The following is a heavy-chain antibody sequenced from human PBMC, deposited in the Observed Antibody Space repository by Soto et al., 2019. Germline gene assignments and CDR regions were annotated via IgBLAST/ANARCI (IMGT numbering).Heavy chain of an antibody. J-gene: IGHJ4*02. V-gene: IGHV3-30*18. CDR2: ISYDGSNK. CDR1: GFTFSSYG. CDR3: AKDLYSSGWYFDFDY. D-gene: IGHD6-19*01. Sequence: QPGGSLRLSCAASGFTFSSYGMHWVRQAPGKGLEWVAVISYDGSNKYYADSVKGRFTISRDNSKNTLYLQMNSLRAEDTAVYYCAKDLYSSGWYFDFDYWGQGTLVTVSS.